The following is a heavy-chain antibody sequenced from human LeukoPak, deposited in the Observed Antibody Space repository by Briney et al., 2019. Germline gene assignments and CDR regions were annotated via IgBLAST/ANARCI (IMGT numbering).Heavy chain of an antibody. CDR2: ISGSGGST. CDR1: GFTFSSYA. Sequence: PGGSLRLSCAASGFTFSSYAMSWVRQAPGEGLEWVSAISGSGGSTYYADSVKGRFTISRDNSKNTLYLQMNSLRAEDTAVYYCAKSLSGGGYYFEYWGQGTLVTVSS. J-gene: IGHJ4*02. V-gene: IGHV3-23*01. CDR3: AKSLSGGGYYFEY. D-gene: IGHD3-10*01.